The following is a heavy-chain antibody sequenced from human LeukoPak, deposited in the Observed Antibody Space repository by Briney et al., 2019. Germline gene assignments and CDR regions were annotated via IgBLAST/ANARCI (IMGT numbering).Heavy chain of an antibody. Sequence: ASVKVSCKASGYTFTGYYMHWVRQAPGQGLEWMGWINPNSGGTNYAQKFQGRATMTRDTSISTAYMELSRLRSDDTAVYYCARDHGSGWYFRGLFDYWGQGTLVTVSS. CDR3: ARDHGSGWYFRGLFDY. J-gene: IGHJ4*02. V-gene: IGHV1-2*02. CDR2: INPNSGGT. D-gene: IGHD6-19*01. CDR1: GYTFTGYY.